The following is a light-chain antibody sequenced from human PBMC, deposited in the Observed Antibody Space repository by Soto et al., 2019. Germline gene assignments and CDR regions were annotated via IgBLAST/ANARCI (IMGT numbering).Light chain of an antibody. CDR1: QSVSSS. V-gene: IGKV3-20*01. Sequence: EVVLTQSPATLSSSPAEKATLFRRASQSVSSSLAWYQQRPGQAPRLLISGASTRATGIPDRFSGSGSGTDFTLTITRLEPEDFALYYCQHYGKSPITFGQGTRLEIK. CDR3: QHYGKSPIT. J-gene: IGKJ5*01. CDR2: GAS.